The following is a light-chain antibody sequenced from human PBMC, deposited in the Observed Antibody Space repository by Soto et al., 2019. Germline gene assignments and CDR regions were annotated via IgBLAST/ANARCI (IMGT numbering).Light chain of an antibody. J-gene: IGLJ2*01. V-gene: IGLV2-14*01. Sequence: QSALTQPASVSGSPGQSITISCTGTSSDIGSYNRVSWYQQPPGTAPKLMIYEVSNRPSGVSNRLSGSKSGNTASLTISVLQAEDEADYYCSSYTSSATLVFGGGTKLTVL. CDR1: SSDIGSYNR. CDR3: SSYTSSATLV. CDR2: EVS.